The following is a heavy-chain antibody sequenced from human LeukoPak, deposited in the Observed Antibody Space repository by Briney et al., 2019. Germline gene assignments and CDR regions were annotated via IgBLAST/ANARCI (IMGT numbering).Heavy chain of an antibody. CDR1: GFTFSRYG. Sequence: GGSLRLSCAASGFTFSRYGMHWVRQAPGKGLEWVAIIWYDGGEEYYGDSVKGRVTISRDNSKNMVYLQMNSLRGEDTAVYYCARGSGLVVRGDYFDYWGQGTLVTVSS. D-gene: IGHD3-10*01. CDR3: ARGSGLVVRGDYFDY. V-gene: IGHV3-33*01. CDR2: IWYDGGEE. J-gene: IGHJ4*02.